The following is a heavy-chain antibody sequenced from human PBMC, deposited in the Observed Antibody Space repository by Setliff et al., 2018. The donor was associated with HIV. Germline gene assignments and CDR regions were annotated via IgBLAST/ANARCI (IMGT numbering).Heavy chain of an antibody. CDR1: GFLFHTYW. Sequence: GGSLRLSCAASGFLFHTYWMSWVRQAPGKGLEWVANIKEDGSEKYYVDSVKGRFTISRDNAKNSLYLQMNSLRAEDTAVYYCAREGIAAAGSYSYGFGQIDYWGQGTLVTVSS. CDR3: AREGIAAAGSYSYGFGQIDY. V-gene: IGHV3-7*01. J-gene: IGHJ4*02. D-gene: IGHD6-13*01. CDR2: IKEDGSEK.